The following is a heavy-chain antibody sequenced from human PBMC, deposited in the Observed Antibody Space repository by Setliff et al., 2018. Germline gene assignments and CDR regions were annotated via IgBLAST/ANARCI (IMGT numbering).Heavy chain of an antibody. CDR3: ARGIEAGVDY. Sequence: GASVKVSCKASGYTFTNYDINWVRQAPGQGLEWMGWMSPNNDNTGYAQKFQDRVIMTRNPSISTVYMELSSLGSEDTAVYYCARGIEAGVDYWGQGTQVTVSS. D-gene: IGHD6-13*01. CDR2: MSPNNDNT. V-gene: IGHV1-8*02. CDR1: GYTFTNYD. J-gene: IGHJ4*02.